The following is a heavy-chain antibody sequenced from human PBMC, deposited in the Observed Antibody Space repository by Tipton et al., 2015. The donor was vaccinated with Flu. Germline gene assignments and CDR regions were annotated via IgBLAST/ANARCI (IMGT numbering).Heavy chain of an antibody. V-gene: IGHV1-2*02. CDR1: GYTPTGYY. CDR3: ATVKPTGYLGNAGGLVDT. Sequence: QLVQSGAEMRKPGASVKVSCKASGYTPTGYYMHWVRQAPGQGLEWMGWINPNSGGTNSAQTFQGRVTMTRDTSINTAYMEMTSLTSDDTAVYFCATVKPTGYLGNAGGLVDTWGQGNPGRVSS. D-gene: IGHD1-1*01. J-gene: IGHJ5*02. CDR2: INPNSGGT.